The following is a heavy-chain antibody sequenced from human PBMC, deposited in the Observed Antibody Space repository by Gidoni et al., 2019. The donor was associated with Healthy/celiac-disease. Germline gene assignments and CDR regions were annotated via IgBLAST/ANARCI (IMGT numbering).Heavy chain of an antibody. CDR2: IYYSGST. J-gene: IGHJ5*02. D-gene: IGHD6-13*01. CDR3: ARRGPQGSSWYIWFDP. Sequence: LEWIGSIYYSGSTYYNPSLKSRVTISVDTSKNQFSLKLSSVTAADTAVYYCARRGPQGSSWYIWFDPWGQGTLVTVSS. V-gene: IGHV4-39*01.